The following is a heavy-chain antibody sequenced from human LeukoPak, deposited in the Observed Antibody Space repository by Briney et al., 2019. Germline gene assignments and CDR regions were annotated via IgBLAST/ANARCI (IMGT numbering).Heavy chain of an antibody. V-gene: IGHV4-39*07. CDR3: ARLGSLGYCSSTSCYSDY. Sequence: PSETLSLTCTVSGGSISSSSYYWSWIRQPPGKGLEWIGEINHSGSTNYNPSLKSRVTISVDTSKNQFSLKLSSVTAADTAVYYCARLGSLGYCSSTSCYSDYWGQGTLVTVSS. J-gene: IGHJ4*02. CDR2: INHSGST. CDR1: GGSISSSSYY. D-gene: IGHD2-2*01.